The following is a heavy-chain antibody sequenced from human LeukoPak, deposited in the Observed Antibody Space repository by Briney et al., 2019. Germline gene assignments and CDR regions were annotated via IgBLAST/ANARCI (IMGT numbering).Heavy chain of an antibody. CDR1: GGTFSSYA. V-gene: IGHV1-69*05. J-gene: IGHJ1*01. D-gene: IGHD3-22*01. CDR3: ARGGYYYDSSGYSWNNEYFQH. CDR2: IIPIFGTA. Sequence: SVKVSCKASGGTFSSYAISWVRQAPGQGLEWMGRIIPIFGTANYAQKFQGRVTITTDESTSTAYTELSSLRSEDTAVYYCARGGYYYDSSGYSWNNEYFQHWGQGTLVTVSS.